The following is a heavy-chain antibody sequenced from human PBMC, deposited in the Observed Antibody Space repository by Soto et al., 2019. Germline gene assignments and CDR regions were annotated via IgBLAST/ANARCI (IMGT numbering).Heavy chain of an antibody. CDR2: IKQDGSEK. CDR3: AVLGYCSSTSCLDAFDI. CDR1: GFTFSSYW. D-gene: IGHD2-2*01. Sequence: GGSLRLSCAASGFTFSSYWMSWVRQAPGKGLEWVANIKQDGSEKYYVDSVKGRFTISRDNAKNSLYLQMNSLRAEDTAVYYCAVLGYCSSTSCLDAFDIWGQGTMVTVSS. J-gene: IGHJ3*02. V-gene: IGHV3-7*01.